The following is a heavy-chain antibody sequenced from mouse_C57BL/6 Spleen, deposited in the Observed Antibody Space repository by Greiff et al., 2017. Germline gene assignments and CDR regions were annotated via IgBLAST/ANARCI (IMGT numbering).Heavy chain of an antibody. Sequence: EVQLQQSGPELVKPGASVKIPCKASGYTFTDYNMDWVKQSHGKSLEWIGDINPNNGGTIYNQKFKGKATLTVDKSSSTAYMELRSLTSEDTAVYYCARHQEWYFDYWGQGTTLTVSS. D-gene: IGHD1-3*01. CDR2: INPNNGGT. CDR1: GYTFTDYN. CDR3: ARHQEWYFDY. J-gene: IGHJ2*01. V-gene: IGHV1-18*01.